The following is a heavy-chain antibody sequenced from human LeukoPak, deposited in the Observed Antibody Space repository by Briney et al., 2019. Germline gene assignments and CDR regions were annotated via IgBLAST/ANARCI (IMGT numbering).Heavy chain of an antibody. CDR2: INHSGST. CDR1: GGSFSGYY. V-gene: IGHV4-34*01. J-gene: IGHJ3*02. CDR3: AREPSPYYDSSGDAFDI. D-gene: IGHD3-22*01. Sequence: SETLSLTCAVYGGSFSGYYWSWIRQPPGKGLEWIGEINHSGSTNYNPSLKSRVTISADTSKNQFSLKLSSVTAADTAVYYCAREPSPYYDSSGDAFDIWGQGTMVTVSS.